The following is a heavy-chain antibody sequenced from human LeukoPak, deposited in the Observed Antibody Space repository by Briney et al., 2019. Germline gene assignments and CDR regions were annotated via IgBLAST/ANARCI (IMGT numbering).Heavy chain of an antibody. J-gene: IGHJ4*02. CDR2: ISYDGSNK. D-gene: IGHD5-12*01. CDR1: GFTFSSYG. V-gene: IGHV3-30*18. Sequence: GGSLRLSCAASGFTFSSYGMHWVRQAPGKGLEWVAVISYDGSNKYYADSVKGRFTISRDNSKNTLYLQMNSLRAEDTAVYYCAKVYSGYDLIPIFDYWGQGTLVTVSS. CDR3: AKVYSGYDLIPIFDY.